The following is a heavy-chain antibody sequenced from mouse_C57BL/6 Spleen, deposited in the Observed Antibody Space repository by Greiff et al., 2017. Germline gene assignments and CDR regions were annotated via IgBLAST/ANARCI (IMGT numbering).Heavy chain of an antibody. D-gene: IGHD2-1*01. CDR3: ARERNNYGNPLYMDY. J-gene: IGHJ4*01. Sequence: QVQLQQSGTELVKPGASVKLSCKASGYTFTSYWMHWVKQRPGQGLEWIGNINPSNGGTNYNEKFKSKATLTVDKSSSTAYMQLSSLTSEDSAVYYCARERNNYGNPLYMDYWGQGTSVTVSS. CDR2: INPSNGGT. CDR1: GYTFTSYW. V-gene: IGHV1-53*01.